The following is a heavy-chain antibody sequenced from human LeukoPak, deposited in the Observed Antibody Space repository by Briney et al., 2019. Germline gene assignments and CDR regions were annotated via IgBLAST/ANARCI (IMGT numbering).Heavy chain of an antibody. CDR3: AREGKQQLGSWFDP. CDR1: GFTFSSYA. D-gene: IGHD6-13*01. Sequence: PGGSLRLSCAASGFTFSSYAMHWVRQAPGKGLEWVAVISYDGSNKYYADSVKGRFTISRDNSKNTLYPQMNSLRAEDTAVYYCAREGKQQLGSWFDPWGQGTLVTVSS. CDR2: ISYDGSNK. V-gene: IGHV3-30*04. J-gene: IGHJ5*02.